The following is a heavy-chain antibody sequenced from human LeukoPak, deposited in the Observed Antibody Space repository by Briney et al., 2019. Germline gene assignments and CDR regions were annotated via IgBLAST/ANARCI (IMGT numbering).Heavy chain of an antibody. D-gene: IGHD3-22*01. CDR2: ISPTGGAI. CDR3: AKDPTHFRVWDDYDSNVLNC. CDR1: GFTFSTSA. V-gene: IGHV3-21*01. Sequence: GGSLRLSCAASGFTFSTSAMNWVRQAPGGGLEWVSSISPTGGAIFDADSLRGRFTISRDNAKNSVYLQMNSLRAEETAVYYCAKDPTHFRVWDDYDSNVLNCWGQGTLVTVSS. J-gene: IGHJ4*02.